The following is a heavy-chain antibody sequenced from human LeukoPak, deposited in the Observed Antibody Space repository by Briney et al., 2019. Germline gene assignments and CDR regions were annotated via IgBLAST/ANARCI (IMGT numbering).Heavy chain of an antibody. CDR2: ISSSNSYI. D-gene: IGHD1-26*01. CDR3: ATPYSGSYDYYFDY. V-gene: IGHV3-21*01. CDR1: GFTFSSYS. Sequence: PGGSLRLSCAASGFTFSSYSMNWVRQAPGKGLEWVSSISSSNSYIYYADSVKGRFTISRDNAKNSLYLQMNSLRAEDTAVYYCATPYSGSYDYYFDYWGQGTLVTVSS. J-gene: IGHJ4*02.